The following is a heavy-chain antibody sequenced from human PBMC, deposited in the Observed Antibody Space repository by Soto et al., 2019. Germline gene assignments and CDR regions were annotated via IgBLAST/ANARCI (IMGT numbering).Heavy chain of an antibody. CDR3: ARSELERGEVGYYGMDV. CDR1: GYTFSNYA. Sequence: QVQLVQSGADLKKPGASVQVSCKTSGYTFSNYAINWVRQAPGQGLEWMGWISSYNSYNGDTKDARMLQDRLTMTLDTSTATAYMELRSLRSDDTAVYYCARSELERGEVGYYGMDVWGQGTTVTVSS. J-gene: IGHJ6*02. D-gene: IGHD3-16*01. V-gene: IGHV1-18*04. CDR2: ISSYNSYNGDT.